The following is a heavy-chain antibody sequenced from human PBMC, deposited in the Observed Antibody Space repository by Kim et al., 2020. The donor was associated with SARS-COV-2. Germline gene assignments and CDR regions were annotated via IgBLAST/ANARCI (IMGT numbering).Heavy chain of an antibody. D-gene: IGHD3-3*01. CDR2: ISWNSGSI. V-gene: IGHV3-9*01. J-gene: IGHJ3*02. Sequence: GGSLRLSCAASGFTFGDYAMHWVRQAPGKGLEWVSGISWNSGSIGYADSVKGRFTISRDNAKNSLYLQMNSLRAEDTALYYCAKDTVALRFLEWDDAFDIWGQGTMVTVSS. CDR1: GFTFGDYA. CDR3: AKDTVALRFLEWDDAFDI.